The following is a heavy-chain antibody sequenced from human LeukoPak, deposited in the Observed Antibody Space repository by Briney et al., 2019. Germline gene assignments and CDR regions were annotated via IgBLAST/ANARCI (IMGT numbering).Heavy chain of an antibody. V-gene: IGHV4-38-2*01. CDR1: GYSISSGYY. CDR2: MYYSGST. D-gene: IGHD3-22*01. J-gene: IGHJ4*02. Sequence: SETLSLTCAVSGYSISSGYYWGWIRQPPGKGLEWMGSMYYSGSTYYNPSLKSRVTMSVDTSNNRFSLKLSSVTAADTAVYYCARHVAASSGYFDYWGQGTLVTVSS. CDR3: ARHVAASSGYFDY.